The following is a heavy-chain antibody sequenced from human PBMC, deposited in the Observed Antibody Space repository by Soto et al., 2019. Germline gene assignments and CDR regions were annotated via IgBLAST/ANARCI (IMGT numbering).Heavy chain of an antibody. CDR2: IYYSGST. D-gene: IGHD2-15*01. V-gene: IGHV4-31*03. CDR3: ARGRSCSRGSCYQDYYYYYMDV. Sequence: PSETLSLTCTVSGGSISSGGYYWSWIRQHPGKGLEWIGYIYYSGSTYYNPSLKSRVTISVDTSKNQFSLKLSSVTAADTAVYYCARGRSCSRGSCYQDYYYYYMDVWGKGTTVTVSS. J-gene: IGHJ6*03. CDR1: GGSISSGGYY.